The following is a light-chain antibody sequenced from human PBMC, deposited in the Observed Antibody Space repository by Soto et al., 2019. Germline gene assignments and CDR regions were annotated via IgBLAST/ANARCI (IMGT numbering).Light chain of an antibody. CDR1: QDISNY. CDR3: QQYDNLPT. CDR2: GAS. J-gene: IGKJ4*01. V-gene: IGKV1-33*01. Sequence: DIQMTQSPSSLSPSVGDRVTITCQASQDISNYLNWYQQKPGKAPKLLIYGASNLETGVPSRFSGSGSGTDFTFTISSLQPEDIATYYCQQYDNLPTFGGGTKVEI.